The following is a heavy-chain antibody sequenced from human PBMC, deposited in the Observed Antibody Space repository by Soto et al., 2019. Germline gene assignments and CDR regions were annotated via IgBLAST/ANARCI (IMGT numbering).Heavy chain of an antibody. J-gene: IGHJ3*02. CDR2: INPSGGST. Sequence: VASVKVSCKASGYTFTSYYMHWVRQAPGQGLEWMGIINPSGGSTSYAQKFQGRVTMTRDTSTSTVYMELSSLRSEDTAVYYCARDLNSSGYPDYAFDIWGQGTMVTVSS. D-gene: IGHD1-1*01. CDR1: GYTFTSYY. CDR3: ARDLNSSGYPDYAFDI. V-gene: IGHV1-46*01.